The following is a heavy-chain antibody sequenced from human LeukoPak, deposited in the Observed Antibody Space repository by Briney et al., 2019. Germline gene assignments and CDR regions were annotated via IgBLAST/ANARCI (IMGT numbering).Heavy chain of an antibody. CDR1: GFTFDDYA. V-gene: IGHV3-9*01. J-gene: IGHJ6*02. CDR2: ISWNSGSI. CDR3: AKDTEQYYYYGMDV. Sequence: GGSLRLSCAASGFTFDDYAMHWVRHAPGKGLEWVSGISWNSGSIGYADSVKGRFTIPRDNAKNSLYLQMNSLRAEDTALYYCAKDTEQYYYYGMDVWGQGTTVTVSS.